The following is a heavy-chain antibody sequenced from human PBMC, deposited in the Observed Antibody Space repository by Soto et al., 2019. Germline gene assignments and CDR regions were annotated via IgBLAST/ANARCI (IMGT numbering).Heavy chain of an antibody. Sequence: GGSLGLSCAACGFTFSSYAMDWVRQAPGKGLEWVAVISYDGSNKYYADSVKGRFTISRDNSKNTLYLQMNSLRAEDTAVYYCARDGPIAVAGTLDYWGQGTLVTVSS. V-gene: IGHV3-30-3*01. J-gene: IGHJ4*02. CDR3: ARDGPIAVAGTLDY. D-gene: IGHD6-19*01. CDR2: ISYDGSNK. CDR1: GFTFSSYA.